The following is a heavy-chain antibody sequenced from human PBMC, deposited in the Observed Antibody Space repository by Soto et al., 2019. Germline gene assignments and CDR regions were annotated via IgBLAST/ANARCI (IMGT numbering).Heavy chain of an antibody. CDR1: GFTFSNYW. J-gene: IGHJ4*02. V-gene: IGHV3-7*05. D-gene: IGHD5-12*01. CDR3: VRDGDGYNMILFDY. Sequence: GGSLRLSCAASGFTFSNYWMTWVRQAPGKGLEWVANIKQDGSEKYYVDSVKGRFTISRDNAQNSLYLQMNSLRAEDTAVYYCVRDGDGYNMILFDYWGQGTLVTVS. CDR2: IKQDGSEK.